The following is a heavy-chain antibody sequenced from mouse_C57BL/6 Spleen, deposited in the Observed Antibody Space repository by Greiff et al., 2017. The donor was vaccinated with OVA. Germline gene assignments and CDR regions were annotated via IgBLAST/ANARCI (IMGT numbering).Heavy chain of an antibody. CDR3: ASESTTGWFAY. J-gene: IGHJ3*01. CDR1: GFSLTSYG. D-gene: IGHD2-14*01. V-gene: IGHV2-6*01. CDR2: IWGVGST. Sequence: QVQLQQSGPGLVAPSQSLSITCTVSGFSLTSYGVDWVRQSPGKGLEWLGVIWGVGSTNYNSALKSRLSISKDNSKRQVFLKLNSLQTDDTAMYYCASESTTGWFAYWGQGTLVTVSA.